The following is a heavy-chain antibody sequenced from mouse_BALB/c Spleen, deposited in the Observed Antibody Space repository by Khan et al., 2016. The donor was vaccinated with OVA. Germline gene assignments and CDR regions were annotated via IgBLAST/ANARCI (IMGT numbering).Heavy chain of an antibody. J-gene: IGHJ4*01. Sequence: QVQLKESGPGLVAPSLSLSITYTISGFSLTNYGVHWVRQPPGKGLEWLVVIWSDGSTTYNSALKSRLTITKDNSKSQVFLKMNSLQTDDTAIYFCARQPYYHYNVMDYWGQGTSVTVSS. CDR2: IWSDGST. CDR3: ARQPYYHYNVMDY. V-gene: IGHV2-6-1*01. CDR1: GFSLTNYG. D-gene: IGHD2-10*01.